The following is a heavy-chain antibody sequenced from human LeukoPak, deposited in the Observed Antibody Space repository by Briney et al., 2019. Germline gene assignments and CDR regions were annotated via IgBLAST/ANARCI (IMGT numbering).Heavy chain of an antibody. J-gene: IGHJ4*02. CDR3: ARRKRRFWSGYSPFDY. Sequence: KPSETLSLTCAVYGGSFSGYYWSWIRQPPGKGLEWIGEINHSGSTNYNPSLKSRVTISVDTSKNQFSLKLSSATAADTAVYYCARRKRRFWSGYSPFDYWGQGTLVTVSS. CDR2: INHSGST. V-gene: IGHV4-34*01. D-gene: IGHD3-3*01. CDR1: GGSFSGYY.